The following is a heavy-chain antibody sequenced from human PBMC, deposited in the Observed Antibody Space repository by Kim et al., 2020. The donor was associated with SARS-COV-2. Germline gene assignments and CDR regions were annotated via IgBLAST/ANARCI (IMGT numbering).Heavy chain of an antibody. V-gene: IGHV4-34*01. J-gene: IGHJ2*01. CDR3: ARGRYSSSWYGPHWYFDL. D-gene: IGHD6-13*01. Sequence: KSRVTISVDTAKNQFSRKLSSVTAADTAVYYCARGRYSSSWYGPHWYFDLWGRGTLVTVSS.